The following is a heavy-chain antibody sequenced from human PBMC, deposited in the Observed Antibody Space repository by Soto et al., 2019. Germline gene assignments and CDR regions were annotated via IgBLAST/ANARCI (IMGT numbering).Heavy chain of an antibody. CDR1: GGSISSYY. CDR3: ARDFPRAYLDV. CDR2: IYYSGST. D-gene: IGHD3-16*01. Sequence: SETLSLTCTVSGGSISSYYWSWIRQPPGKGLEWIGYIYYSGSTNYNPSLKSRVTISVDTSKNQFSLKLSSVTAADTAVYYCARDFPRAYLDVWGQGTTVTVSS. V-gene: IGHV4-59*01. J-gene: IGHJ6*02.